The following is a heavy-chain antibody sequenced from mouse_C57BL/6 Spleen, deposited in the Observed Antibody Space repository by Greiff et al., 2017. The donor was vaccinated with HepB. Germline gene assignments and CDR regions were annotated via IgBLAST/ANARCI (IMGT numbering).Heavy chain of an antibody. V-gene: IGHV5-4*03. CDR2: ISDGGSYT. CDR1: GFTFSSYA. Sequence: EVNVVESGGGLVKPGGSLKLSCAASGFTFSSYAMSWVRQTPEKRLEWVATISDGGSYTYYPDNVKGRFTISRDNAKNNLYLQMSHLKSEDTAMYYCARVGYYYGSSYLYYFDYWGQGTTLTVSS. J-gene: IGHJ2*01. D-gene: IGHD1-1*01. CDR3: ARVGYYYGSSYLYYFDY.